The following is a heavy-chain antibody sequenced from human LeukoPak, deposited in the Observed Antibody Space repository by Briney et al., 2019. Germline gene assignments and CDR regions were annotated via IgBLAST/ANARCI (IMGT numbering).Heavy chain of an antibody. D-gene: IGHD3-22*01. CDR2: INHSGST. Sequence: TSETLSLTCAVYGGSFSGYYWSWIRQPPGKGLEWIGEINHSGSTNYNPSLKSRVTISVDTPKNQFSLKLSSVTAADTAVYYCARAGDSSGYCDYWGQGTLVTVSS. J-gene: IGHJ4*02. CDR1: GGSFSGYY. CDR3: ARAGDSSGYCDY. V-gene: IGHV4-34*01.